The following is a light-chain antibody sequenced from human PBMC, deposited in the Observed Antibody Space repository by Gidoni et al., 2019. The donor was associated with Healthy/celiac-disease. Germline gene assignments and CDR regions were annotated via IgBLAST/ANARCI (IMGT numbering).Light chain of an antibody. J-gene: IGKJ1*01. CDR3: QQYYSTPWT. CDR1: QSVLYSSNNKNY. CDR2: WAS. V-gene: IGKV4-1*01. Sequence: DIVMTQSSDSLAVSLGERATINCKSSQSVLYSSNNKNYLAWYQQKPGQPPKLLIYWASTRESGVPDRFSGSGSGTDFTLTSSSLQAEDVTVYDCQQYYSTPWTFXQXTKVEIK.